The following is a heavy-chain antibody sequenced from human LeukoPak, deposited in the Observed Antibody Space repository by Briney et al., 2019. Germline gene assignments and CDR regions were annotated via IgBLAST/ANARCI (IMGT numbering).Heavy chain of an antibody. V-gene: IGHV3-23*01. CDR3: AKYTGDIVVVVAATFDY. Sequence: PGGSLRLSCAASGFTFSSYAMSWVRQAPGKGLEWVSAISGSGGSTYYADSAKGRFTISRDNSKNTLYLQMNSLRAEDTAVYYCAKYTGDIVVVVAATFDYWGQGTLVTVSS. J-gene: IGHJ4*02. CDR2: ISGSGGST. CDR1: GFTFSSYA. D-gene: IGHD2-15*01.